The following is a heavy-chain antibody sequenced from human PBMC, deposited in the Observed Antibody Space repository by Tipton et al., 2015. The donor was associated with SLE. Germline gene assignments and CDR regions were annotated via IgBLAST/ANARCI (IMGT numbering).Heavy chain of an antibody. CDR3: FGDYADY. V-gene: IGHV4-61*02. Sequence: TLSLTCTVSGGSISSGSYYWSWIRQPAGKGLEWIGRIYTSGSPNYNPSLKSRVTMSVDTSKNQFSLKLSSVTAADTAVYYCFGDYADYWGQGTLVTVSS. CDR1: GGSISSGSYY. D-gene: IGHD4-17*01. J-gene: IGHJ4*02. CDR2: IYTSGSP.